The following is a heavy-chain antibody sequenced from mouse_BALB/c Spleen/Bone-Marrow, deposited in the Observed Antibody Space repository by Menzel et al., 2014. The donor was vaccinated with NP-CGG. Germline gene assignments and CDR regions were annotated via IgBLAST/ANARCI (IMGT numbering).Heavy chain of an antibody. D-gene: IGHD2-10*01. CDR1: RFSLSSYG. J-gene: IGHJ4*01. CDR3: ASPYYGNYVYAMDY. CDR2: IWSGGST. V-gene: IGHV2-2*02. Sequence: VKVVESGPGLVQPPQSLSITCTVSRFSLSSYGVHWVRQSPGKGLEWLGVIWSGGSTDYNAAFISRLSISKDNSKSQVFFKMNSLQANDTAIYYCASPYYGNYVYAMDYWGQGTSVTVSS.